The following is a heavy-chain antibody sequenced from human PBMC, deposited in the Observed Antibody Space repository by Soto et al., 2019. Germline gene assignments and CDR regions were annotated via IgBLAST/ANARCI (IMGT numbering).Heavy chain of an antibody. J-gene: IGHJ4*02. CDR2: ISGSGGST. V-gene: IGHV3-23*01. CDR1: GFTFSSYA. CDR3: ARLRADCSGDTCYSYYFDY. Sequence: PGGSLRLSCAASGFTFSSYAMSWVRQAPGKGLEWVSAISGSGGSTYYADSVKGRFTISRDNSKNTLYLQMNSLRASDTAMYYCARLRADCSGDTCYSYYFDYWGQGTLVTVSS. D-gene: IGHD2-15*01.